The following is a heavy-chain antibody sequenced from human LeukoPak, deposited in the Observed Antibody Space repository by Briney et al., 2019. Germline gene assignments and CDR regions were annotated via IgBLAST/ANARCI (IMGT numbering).Heavy chain of an antibody. CDR3: AARSKWGSPSPFDY. J-gene: IGHJ4*02. CDR1: GGTFSSYA. Sequence: SVKVSCKASGGTFSSYAISWVRQAPGQGLERMGGIIPIFGTANYAQKFQGRVTITADESTSTAYMELSSLRPEDTAVYYCAARSKWGSPSPFDYWGQGTLVTVSS. CDR2: IIPIFGTA. V-gene: IGHV1-69*13. D-gene: IGHD2-2*01.